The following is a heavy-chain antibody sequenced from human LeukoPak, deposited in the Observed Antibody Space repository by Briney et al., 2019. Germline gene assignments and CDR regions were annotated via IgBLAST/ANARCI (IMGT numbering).Heavy chain of an antibody. CDR3: AREGVGATVDY. CDR1: GFTLSSYV. D-gene: IGHD1-26*01. V-gene: IGHV3-30*04. CDR2: ISYDGSNK. Sequence: GGSLRLSCAASGFTLSSYVMHWVRQAPGKGLEWVAVISYDGSNKYYADSVKGRFTISRDNSKNTLYLQMNSLRAEDTAVYYCAREGVGATVDYWGQGTLVTVSS. J-gene: IGHJ4*02.